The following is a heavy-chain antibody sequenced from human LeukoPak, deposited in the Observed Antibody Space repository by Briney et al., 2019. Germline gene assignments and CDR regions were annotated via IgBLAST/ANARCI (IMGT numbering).Heavy chain of an antibody. CDR3: ARGMAAAYDYNWFDP. J-gene: IGHJ5*02. CDR1: GGSIGSSSYY. Sequence: PSETLSLTCTVSGGSIGSSSYYWGWIRQPPGKGLNWIGSIYYSGSTYYNPSLKSRVNMSVDTTKNQFSLKLSSVTAADTAVYFCARGMAAAYDYNWFDPWGQGILVTVSS. D-gene: IGHD5-12*01. CDR2: IYYSGST. V-gene: IGHV4-39*07.